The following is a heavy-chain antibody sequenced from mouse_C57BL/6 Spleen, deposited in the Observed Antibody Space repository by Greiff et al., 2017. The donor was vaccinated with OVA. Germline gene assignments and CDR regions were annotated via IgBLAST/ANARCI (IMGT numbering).Heavy chain of an antibody. D-gene: IGHD2-4*01. CDR2: INPSNGGT. J-gene: IGHJ4*01. Sequence: VQLQQPGTELVKPGASVKLSCKASGYTFTSYWMHWVKQRPGQGLEWIGNINPSNGGTNYNEKFKSKATLTGDKSSSTAYMQLSSLTSEDSAVYYCARMGLRGYAMDYWGQGTSVTVSS. V-gene: IGHV1-53*01. CDR1: GYTFTSYW. CDR3: ARMGLRGYAMDY.